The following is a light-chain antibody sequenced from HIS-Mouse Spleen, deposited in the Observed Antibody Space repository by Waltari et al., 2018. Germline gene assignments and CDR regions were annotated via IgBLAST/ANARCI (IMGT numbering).Light chain of an antibody. J-gene: IGLJ2*01. V-gene: IGLV3-10*01. CDR2: EDS. Sequence: SYELTQPPSVSVSLGQMARITCSGEALPKKYAYWYQQKSGQAPVLVIYEDSKRPSGIPERFSGSSSGTMATLTISGAQVEDEADYYCYSTDSSGNHRVFGGGTKLTVL. CDR1: ALPKKY. CDR3: YSTDSSGNHRV.